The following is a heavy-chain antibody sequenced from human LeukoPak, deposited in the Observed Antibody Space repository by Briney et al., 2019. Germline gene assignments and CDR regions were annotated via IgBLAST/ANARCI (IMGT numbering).Heavy chain of an antibody. V-gene: IGHV3-23*01. D-gene: IGHD4-17*01. CDR2: ISGSDGRT. CDR1: EFTFSSYA. CDR3: AKNPGHYGDYVSHYYYGMDV. Sequence: PGGSLRLSCAASEFTFSSYAMNWVRQAPGKGLEWVSAISGSDGRTYYADSVKGRFTISRDNSKNTVYLQMNSLRAEDTAVYYCAKNPGHYGDYVSHYYYGMDVWGQGTTVTVSS. J-gene: IGHJ6*02.